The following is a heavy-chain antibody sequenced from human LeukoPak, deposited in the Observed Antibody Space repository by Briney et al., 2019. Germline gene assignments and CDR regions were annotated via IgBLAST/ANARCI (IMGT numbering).Heavy chain of an antibody. D-gene: IGHD2-2*01. V-gene: IGHV1-18*01. CDR2: SSGTGYNI. CDR1: GYTFSAYG. Sequence: GASVKVSCKASGYTFSAYGITWVRQAPGQGLEWMAWSSGTGYNIEYAQKFQGRVTMTTDTSTSTAYLELRSLRSDDTAVYYCARSRCSDSTSCYYFFFFDSWGQGSLVTVSS. CDR3: ARSRCSDSTSCYYFFFFDS. J-gene: IGHJ4*02.